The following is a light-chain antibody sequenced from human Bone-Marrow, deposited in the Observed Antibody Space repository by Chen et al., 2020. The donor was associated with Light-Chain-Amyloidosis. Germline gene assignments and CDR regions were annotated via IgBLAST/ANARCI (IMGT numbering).Light chain of an antibody. Sequence: SYELTQPPSVSVSPGQTASITCSGDRLADKSASWYQKRPGQAPVLVIYEDNRRPSGVPERVSGSTSGNTATLTISGAQAMDEAEYYCKAWDSSTENVAFGGGTKLTVL. V-gene: IGLV3-1*01. CDR2: EDN. CDR1: RLADKS. J-gene: IGLJ2*01. CDR3: KAWDSSTENVA.